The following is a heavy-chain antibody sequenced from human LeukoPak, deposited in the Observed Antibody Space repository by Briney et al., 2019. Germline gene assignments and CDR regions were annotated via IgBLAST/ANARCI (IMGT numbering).Heavy chain of an antibody. D-gene: IGHD3-22*01. CDR1: GGSISSHY. Sequence: SETLSLTCTVSGGSISSHYGSWIRQPPGKGLECIGYIYYSGSTNYNPSLKSRVTISVDTSKNHFSPKLTSVTAADTAVYYCARGKTYYGSSGSFDSWGQGTLVTVSS. CDR3: ARGKTYYGSSGSFDS. V-gene: IGHV4-59*11. CDR2: IYYSGST. J-gene: IGHJ4*02.